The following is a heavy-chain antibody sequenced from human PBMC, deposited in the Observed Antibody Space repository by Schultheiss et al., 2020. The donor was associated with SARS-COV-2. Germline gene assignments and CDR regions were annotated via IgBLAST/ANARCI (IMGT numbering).Heavy chain of an antibody. D-gene: IGHD3-10*01. CDR1: GFTFSSYW. J-gene: IGHJ4*02. CDR2: INSDGSST. V-gene: IGHV3-74*01. Sequence: GGSLRLSCAASGFTFSSYWMLWVRQAPGKGLVWVSRINSDGSSTTYADSVKGRFIISRDNAKNTLYLQMNSLRAEDTAVYYCARDLWGFYYGSGTYYDSWGQGTLVTVSS. CDR3: ARDLWGFYYGSGTYYDS.